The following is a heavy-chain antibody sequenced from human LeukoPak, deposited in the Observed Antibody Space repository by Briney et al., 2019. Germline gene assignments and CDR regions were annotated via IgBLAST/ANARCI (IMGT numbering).Heavy chain of an antibody. D-gene: IGHD6-13*01. V-gene: IGHV3-30*03. CDR2: ISYDGSNK. CDR1: GFTFSSYG. CDR3: ARVDFTAAASRTDYFDY. J-gene: IGHJ4*02. Sequence: PGGSLRLSCAASGFTFSSYGMHWVRQAPGKGLEWVAVISYDGSNKYYADSVKGRFTISRDNSKNTLYLQMNSLRAEDTAVYYCARVDFTAAASRTDYFDYWGQGTLVTVSS.